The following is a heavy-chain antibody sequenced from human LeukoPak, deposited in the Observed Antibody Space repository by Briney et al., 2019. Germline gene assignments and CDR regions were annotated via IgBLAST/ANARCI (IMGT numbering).Heavy chain of an antibody. CDR3: ARVHSSVWYFDY. Sequence: PSETLSLTCIVSGGSISIYYWSWIRQPAGKGLEWIGRIYTSGSTNYNPSLKSRVTMSVDTSKNQFSLKLSSVTAADTAVYYCARVHSSVWYFDYWGQGTLVTVSS. J-gene: IGHJ4*02. CDR1: GGSISIYY. V-gene: IGHV4-4*07. D-gene: IGHD6-19*01. CDR2: IYTSGST.